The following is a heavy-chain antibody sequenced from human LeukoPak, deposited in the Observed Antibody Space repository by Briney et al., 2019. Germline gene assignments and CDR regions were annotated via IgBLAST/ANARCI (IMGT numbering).Heavy chain of an antibody. CDR3: ARGRPHGNDY. V-gene: IGHV3-74*01. CDR2: IASDGSST. J-gene: IGHJ4*02. CDR1: EFTFTNYW. Sequence: GGSLRLSCAASEFTFTNYWMHWVRQAPGKGLVWVSRIASDGSSTTYADSVKGRFSISRDNAKNTLYLQMNSLRVEDTAVYYCARGRPHGNDYWGQGTLVTVSS. D-gene: IGHD4-23*01.